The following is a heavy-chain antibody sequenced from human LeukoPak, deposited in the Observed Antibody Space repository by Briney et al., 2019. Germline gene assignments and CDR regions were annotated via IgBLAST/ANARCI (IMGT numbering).Heavy chain of an antibody. CDR3: ARYPVSSGYYYPYWYFDL. J-gene: IGHJ2*01. Sequence: GESLKISCKGSGYSFTSYWIGWVRQMPGKGLEWMRIIYPGDSDTRYSPSFQGQVTISADKSISTAYLQWSSLKASDTAMYYCARYPVSSGYYYPYWYFDLWGRGTLVTVSS. D-gene: IGHD3-22*01. CDR2: IYPGDSDT. V-gene: IGHV5-51*01. CDR1: GYSFTSYW.